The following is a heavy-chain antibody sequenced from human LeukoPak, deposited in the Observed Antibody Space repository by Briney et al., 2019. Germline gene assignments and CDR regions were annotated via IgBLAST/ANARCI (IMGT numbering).Heavy chain of an antibody. Sequence: GGSLRLSCAASEFSISTYWMSWVRQAPGKGLEWVANIKPDGSGKYYVDSVTGRFTISRDNAKNSLYLEINSLRAEDTAVYYCARDTRGYSYGYFDYWGQGTLVTVSS. D-gene: IGHD5-18*01. J-gene: IGHJ4*02. CDR3: ARDTRGYSYGYFDY. V-gene: IGHV3-7*03. CDR1: EFSISTYW. CDR2: IKPDGSGK.